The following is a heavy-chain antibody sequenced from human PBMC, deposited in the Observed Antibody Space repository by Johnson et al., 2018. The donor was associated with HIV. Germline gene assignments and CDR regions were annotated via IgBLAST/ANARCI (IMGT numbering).Heavy chain of an antibody. CDR1: GFMVADYG. Sequence: VQLVESGGGVVRPGGSLRLSCAVSGFMVADYGMSWVRQVPGKGLEWVSGINWNGGSKGYADSGKGRFTISRYNARNSLYLQMNRLRAEDTALYYCARDFVAFGECTAFDIWGQGTRVTFSS. D-gene: IGHD3-10*01. J-gene: IGHJ3*02. CDR3: ARDFVAFGECTAFDI. V-gene: IGHV3-20*04. CDR2: INWNGGSK.